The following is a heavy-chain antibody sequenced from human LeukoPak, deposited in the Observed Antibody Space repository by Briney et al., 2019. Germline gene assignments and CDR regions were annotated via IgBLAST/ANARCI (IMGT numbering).Heavy chain of an antibody. CDR1: GFTFSSYG. J-gene: IGHJ6*02. CDR3: ARNNGMDV. Sequence: GGSLRLSCAASGFTFSSYGMHWVRQAPGKGLEWVAVISYDGSNKYYADSVKGRFTISRDNAKNSLYLQMNSLRAEDTALYHCARNNGMDVWGQGTTVIVSS. CDR2: ISYDGSNK. V-gene: IGHV3-30*03.